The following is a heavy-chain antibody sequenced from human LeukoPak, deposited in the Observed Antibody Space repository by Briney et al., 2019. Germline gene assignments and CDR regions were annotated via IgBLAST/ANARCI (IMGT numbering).Heavy chain of an antibody. CDR3: AKETTNRDAFDI. CDR1: GFTFSSYG. V-gene: IGHV3-30*18. J-gene: IGHJ3*02. D-gene: IGHD1-1*01. Sequence: PGRSLRLSCAASGFTFSSYGMHWVRQAPGKGLEWVAVISYDGSNKYYADSVKGRFTISRDNSKNTLYLQMNSLRAEDTAVYYCAKETTNRDAFDIWGQGTMVTVSS. CDR2: ISYDGSNK.